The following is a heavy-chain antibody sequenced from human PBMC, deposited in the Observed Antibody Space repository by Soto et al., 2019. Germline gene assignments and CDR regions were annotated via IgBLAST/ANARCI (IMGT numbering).Heavy chain of an antibody. CDR2: IYYSGST. Sequence: SETLSLTCTVSGGSISSYYWSWIRQPPGKGLEWIGYIYYSGSTNYNPSLKSRVTISVDTSKNQFSLKLSSVTAADTAVYYCATVQVGATFDYWGQGTLVTVSS. V-gene: IGHV4-59*01. CDR3: ATVQVGATFDY. D-gene: IGHD2-8*02. CDR1: GGSISSYY. J-gene: IGHJ4*02.